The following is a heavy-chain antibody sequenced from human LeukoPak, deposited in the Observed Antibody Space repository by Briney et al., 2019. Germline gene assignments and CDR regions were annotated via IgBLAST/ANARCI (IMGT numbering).Heavy chain of an antibody. CDR1: GGSMSPYH. CDR3: ARQGKADYYDSSGYYHFDY. Sequence: PSETLSLTCTVSGGSMSPYHWGWIRQPPGKGLEWTGYIYYSGSTNYNPSLKSRVTISVDTSKNQFSLKLSSVTAADTAVYYCARQGKADYYDSSGYYHFDYWGQGTLVTVSS. CDR2: IYYSGST. V-gene: IGHV4-59*08. D-gene: IGHD3-22*01. J-gene: IGHJ4*02.